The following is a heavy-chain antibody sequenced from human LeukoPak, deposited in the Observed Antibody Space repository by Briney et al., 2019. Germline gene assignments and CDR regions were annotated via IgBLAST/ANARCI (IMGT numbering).Heavy chain of an antibody. J-gene: IGHJ2*01. V-gene: IGHV3-7*02. CDR1: GFTFSSYW. CDR3: ARGVATILYWYFDL. Sequence: GGSLTLSCAASGFTFSSYWMSWVRQAPGKGLEWVANIKQDGSEKYYVDSVKGRFTISRDNAKNSLYLQMNSLRAEDTAVYYCARGVATILYWYFDLWGRGTLVTVSS. D-gene: IGHD5-12*01. CDR2: IKQDGSEK.